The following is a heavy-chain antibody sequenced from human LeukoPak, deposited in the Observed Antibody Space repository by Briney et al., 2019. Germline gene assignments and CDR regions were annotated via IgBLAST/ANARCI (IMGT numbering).Heavy chain of an antibody. D-gene: IGHD2-2*01. Sequence: SETLSLTCAVYGGSFSGYYWSWIRQPPGKGLEWIGEINHSGSTNYNPSLKSRVTISVDTSKNQFSLKLTSVTAADTAVYYCARHQSYYYDYYMDVWGKGTTVTISS. CDR2: INHSGST. V-gene: IGHV4-34*01. CDR3: ARHQSYYYDYYMDV. CDR1: GGSFSGYY. J-gene: IGHJ6*03.